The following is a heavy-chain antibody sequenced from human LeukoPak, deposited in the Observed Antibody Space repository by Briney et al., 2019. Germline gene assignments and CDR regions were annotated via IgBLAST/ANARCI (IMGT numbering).Heavy chain of an antibody. Sequence: ASETLSLTCTVSGGSISSSSYYWGWIRQPPGKGLEWIGSIYYSGSTYYNPSLKSRVTISVDTSKNQFSLKLSSVTAADTAVYYCARTFFAYFDYWGQGTLVTVSS. CDR3: ARTFFAYFDY. CDR1: GGSISSSSYY. V-gene: IGHV4-39*01. CDR2: IYYSGST. J-gene: IGHJ4*02. D-gene: IGHD3-3*01.